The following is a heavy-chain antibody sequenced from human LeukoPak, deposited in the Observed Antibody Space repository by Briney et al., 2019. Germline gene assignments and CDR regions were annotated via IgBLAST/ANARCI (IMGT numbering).Heavy chain of an antibody. D-gene: IGHD1-26*01. CDR3: AKDSPFGGN. Sequence: GGSLRLSCAASGFTFSTYWMSWVRQAPGKGLEWVANIKGDGSEKNYVGSVKGRFTISRDNAKNSLYLQMNSLRAEDTAVYYCAKDSPFGGNWGQGTLVTVSS. J-gene: IGHJ4*02. CDR1: GFTFSTYW. V-gene: IGHV3-7*01. CDR2: IKGDGSEK.